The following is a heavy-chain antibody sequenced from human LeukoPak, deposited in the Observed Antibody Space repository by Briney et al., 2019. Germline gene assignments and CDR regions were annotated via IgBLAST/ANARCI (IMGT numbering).Heavy chain of an antibody. Sequence: GSLRLSCAASGFTFSSHNMNWVRQPPGKGLEWIGYIYHRGSTSYNPSLKSRVTISLDKSRNQFSLKLSSVTAADTAVYYCARSEGILTGYDAFDIWGQGTMVTVSS. J-gene: IGHJ3*02. CDR2: IYHRGST. CDR3: ARSEGILTGYDAFDI. V-gene: IGHV4-4*02. D-gene: IGHD3-9*01. CDR1: GFTFSSHNM.